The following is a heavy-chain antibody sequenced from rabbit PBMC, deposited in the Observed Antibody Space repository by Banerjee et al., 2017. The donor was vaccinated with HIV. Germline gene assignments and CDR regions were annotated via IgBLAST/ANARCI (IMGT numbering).Heavy chain of an antibody. Sequence: QLKETGGGLVQPGGSLTLSCKASGFDFSSYYMSWVRQAPGKGLEWIGIIYAGEGSTDYASWVNGRFTISSDNAQNTVDLQMNSLTAADTATYFCARMVKYYTYGYAGYAYATWGYYFNLWGQGTLVTVS. CDR3: ARMVKYYTYGYAGYAYATWGYYFNL. J-gene: IGHJ4*01. V-gene: IGHV1S7*01. CDR2: IYAGEGST. D-gene: IGHD6-1*01. CDR1: GFDFSSYY.